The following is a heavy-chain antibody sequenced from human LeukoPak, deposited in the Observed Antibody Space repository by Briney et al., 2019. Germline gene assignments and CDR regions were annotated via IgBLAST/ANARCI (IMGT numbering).Heavy chain of an antibody. D-gene: IGHD3-10*01. J-gene: IGHJ4*02. Sequence: PGGSLRLSCAASGFTFTSYYMHWVRQAPGQGLEWMGIINPSGGSTSYAQKFQGRVTMTRDTSTSTVYMELSSLRSEDTAVYYCARDLKILWFGELGGYWGQGTLVTVSS. V-gene: IGHV1-46*01. CDR1: GFTFTSYY. CDR3: ARDLKILWFGELGGY. CDR2: INPSGGST.